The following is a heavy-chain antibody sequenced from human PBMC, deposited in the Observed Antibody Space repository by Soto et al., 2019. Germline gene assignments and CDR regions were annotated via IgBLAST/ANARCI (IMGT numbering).Heavy chain of an antibody. Sequence: ASVKVSCKASGYTFTSYGISGVRQAPGQGLEWMGWISAYNGNTNYAQKLQGRVTMTTDTSTSTAYMELRSLRSDDTAVYYCARDFAYYDSTHIPRQGGFDILGQGKIFTV. J-gene: IGHJ3*02. D-gene: IGHD3-22*01. CDR3: ARDFAYYDSTHIPRQGGFDI. CDR1: GYTFTSYG. CDR2: ISAYNGNT. V-gene: IGHV1-18*01.